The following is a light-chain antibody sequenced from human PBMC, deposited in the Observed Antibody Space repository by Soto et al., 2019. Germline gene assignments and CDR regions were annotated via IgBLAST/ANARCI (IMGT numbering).Light chain of an antibody. CDR3: QQYYTTPRT. CDR1: RTILYSSNNMNY. CDR2: WAS. Sequence: DIVMTQSPDSLTVSLGERATINFKSSRTILYSSNNMNYLAWYQQKSGQPPKLLIYWASTRESGVPDRFSGSGSGTDFTLTISSLQAEDVAVYYCQQYYTTPRTFGQGTKVEIK. V-gene: IGKV4-1*01. J-gene: IGKJ1*01.